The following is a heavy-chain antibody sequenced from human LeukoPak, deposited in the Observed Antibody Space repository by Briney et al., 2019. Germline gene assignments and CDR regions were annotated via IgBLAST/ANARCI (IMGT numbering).Heavy chain of an antibody. J-gene: IGHJ4*02. CDR3: ARDTDIVVVPAAPDY. Sequence: ASVKLSCKASGYTFTSYGISWVRQAPGQGLEWMGWISDYNGNTNYAQKLQGRVTMTTDTSTSTAYMELRSLRSDDTAVYYCARDTDIVVVPAAPDYWGQGTLVTVSS. CDR1: GYTFTSYG. D-gene: IGHD2-2*01. CDR2: ISDYNGNT. V-gene: IGHV1-18*01.